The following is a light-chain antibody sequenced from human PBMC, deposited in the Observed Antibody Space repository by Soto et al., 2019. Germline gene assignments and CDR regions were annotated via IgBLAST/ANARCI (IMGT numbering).Light chain of an antibody. CDR2: DAS. CDR1: QGISSA. J-gene: IGKJ5*01. Sequence: AIQLTQSPSSLSACVGDRVTITCRASQGISSALSWYQQKPGKAPKLLIYDASSLESGVPSRFSGSGSGTDFTLTISSLQPEDFATSYCQHFNSYPLPITFGQGTRLEIK. CDR3: QHFNSYPLPIT. V-gene: IGKV1-13*02.